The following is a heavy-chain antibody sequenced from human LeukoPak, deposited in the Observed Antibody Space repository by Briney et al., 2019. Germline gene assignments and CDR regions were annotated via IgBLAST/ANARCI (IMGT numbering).Heavy chain of an antibody. V-gene: IGHV1-2*02. Sequence: ASVKVSCKASGYTFTGYYMHWVRQAPGQGPEWMGWINPNRGGTNYAQKFQGRVTMTRDTSISTGYMELSRLRSDDTAVYYCARLSTIFGVGGGVADDAFDIWGQGTMVTVSS. CDR1: GYTFTGYY. D-gene: IGHD3-3*01. CDR2: INPNRGGT. J-gene: IGHJ3*02. CDR3: ARLSTIFGVGGGVADDAFDI.